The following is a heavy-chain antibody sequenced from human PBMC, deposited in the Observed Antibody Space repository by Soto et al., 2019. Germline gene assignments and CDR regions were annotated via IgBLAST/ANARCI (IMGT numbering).Heavy chain of an antibody. CDR2: IYHSGST. CDR1: GGSISSSNW. Sequence: SETLSLTCAVSGGSISSSNWWSWVRQPPGKGLEWIGEIYHSGSTNYNPSLKSRVTISVDKSKNQFSLKLSSVTAADTAVYYCGARCQEASSGRLDAFDIWGKGTMVTVSS. J-gene: IGHJ3*02. CDR3: GARCQEASSGRLDAFDI. D-gene: IGHD3-22*01. V-gene: IGHV4-4*02.